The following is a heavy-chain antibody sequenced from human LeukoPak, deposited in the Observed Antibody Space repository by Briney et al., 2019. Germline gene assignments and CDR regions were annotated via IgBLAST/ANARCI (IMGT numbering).Heavy chain of an antibody. D-gene: IGHD5-12*01. CDR2: IVASSGST. CDR3: AKGAYDYIEMGYFDY. CDR1: GFTFSSYS. J-gene: IGHJ4*02. Sequence: GGSLSLSCAPSGFTFSSYSMNWVRQAAGNGREGCSLIVASSGSTFIADSVKGRFTISRDSSNNTLYLQMNSLRAEDMAVYYCAKGAYDYIEMGYFDYWGQGTLVTVSS. V-gene: IGHV3-23*01.